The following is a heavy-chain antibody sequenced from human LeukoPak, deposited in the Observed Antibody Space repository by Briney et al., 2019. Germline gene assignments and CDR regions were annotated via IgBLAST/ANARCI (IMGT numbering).Heavy chain of an antibody. J-gene: IGHJ4*02. CDR1: GLSVSSNF. D-gene: IGHD3-22*01. V-gene: IGHV3-23*01. CDR3: AKGNYYDSSGYSPPFFFDY. Sequence: PGGSLRLSCAATGLSVSSNFMSWVRQAPGKGLEWVSAISGSGGSTYYADSVKGRFTISRDNSKNTLYLQMNSLRAEDTAVYYCAKGNYYDSSGYSPPFFFDYWGQGTLVTVSS. CDR2: ISGSGGST.